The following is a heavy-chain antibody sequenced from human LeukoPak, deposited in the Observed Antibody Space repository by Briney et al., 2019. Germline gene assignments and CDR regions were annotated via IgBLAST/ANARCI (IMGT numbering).Heavy chain of an antibody. CDR2: IYYSGGT. D-gene: IGHD3-10*01. CDR1: GGSIDSYY. J-gene: IGHJ5*02. V-gene: IGHV4-59*01. CDR3: ARESFGSGRNNWFDP. Sequence: SETLSLTCTVSGGSIDSYYWSWIRQPPGKGLEWIGFIYYSGGTKYNPSLKSRVTISMDRSTNQFSLKLTSVTAADTAVYYCARESFGSGRNNWFDPWGQGTLVTVSS.